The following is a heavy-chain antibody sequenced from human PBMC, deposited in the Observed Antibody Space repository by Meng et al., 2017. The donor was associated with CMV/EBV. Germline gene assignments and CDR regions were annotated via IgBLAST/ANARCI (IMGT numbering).Heavy chain of an antibody. CDR2: IYHSGST. CDR3: ARETSFWSGYWKMRWFDP. V-gene: IGHV4-4*01. CDR1: GGSISSSNW. J-gene: IGHJ5*02. Sequence: SETLSLTCAVSGGSISSSNWWSWVRQPPGKGLEWIGEIYHSGSTNYNPSLKSRVTISVDKSKNQFSLKLSSVTAADTAVYCCARETSFWSGYWKMRWFDPWGQGTLVTVSS. D-gene: IGHD3-3*01.